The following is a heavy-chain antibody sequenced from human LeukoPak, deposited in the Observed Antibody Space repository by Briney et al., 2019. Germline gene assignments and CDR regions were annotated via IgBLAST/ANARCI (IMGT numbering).Heavy chain of an antibody. CDR1: GFTFSSYS. D-gene: IGHD1-26*01. CDR2: ISSSGSTI. Sequence: PGGSLRLSCAASGFTFSSYSMNWVRQAPGKGLEWVSYISSSGSTIYCADSVKGRFTISRDNAKNTLYLQMNSLRAEDTAVYYCARALGSYSDYWGQGTLVTVSS. CDR3: ARALGSYSDY. V-gene: IGHV3-48*04. J-gene: IGHJ4*02.